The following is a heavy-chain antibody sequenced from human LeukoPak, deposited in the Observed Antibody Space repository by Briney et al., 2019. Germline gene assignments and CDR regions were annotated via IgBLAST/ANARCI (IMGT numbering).Heavy chain of an antibody. CDR3: VYYYDSSGYYSDY. Sequence: GGSLRLSCAASGFTFSSYAMSWARQAPGKGLEWVSAISGSGGSTYYADSVKGRFTISRDNSKNTLYLQMNSLRAEDTAVYYCVYYYDSSGYYSDYWGQGTLVTVSS. CDR2: ISGSGGST. D-gene: IGHD3-22*01. CDR1: GFTFSSYA. V-gene: IGHV3-23*01. J-gene: IGHJ4*02.